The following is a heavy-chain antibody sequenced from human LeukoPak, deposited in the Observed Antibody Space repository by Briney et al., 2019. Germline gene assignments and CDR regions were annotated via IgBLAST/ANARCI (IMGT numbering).Heavy chain of an antibody. CDR1: GYMFTGYR. Sequence: AASVKVSCKASGYMFTGYRMHWVRQAPGQGLEWMGWISLNSGGTSYAQTFEGRVTMTRDTSISTAYMELSRLRSADTAVYYCAKEGGGLDYWGQGTLVTVSS. CDR3: AKEGGGLDY. D-gene: IGHD3-16*01. J-gene: IGHJ4*02. V-gene: IGHV1-2*02. CDR2: ISLNSGGT.